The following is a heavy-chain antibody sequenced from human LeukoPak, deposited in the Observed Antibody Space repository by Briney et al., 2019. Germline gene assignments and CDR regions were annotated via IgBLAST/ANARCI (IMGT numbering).Heavy chain of an antibody. CDR2: IFYTGST. Sequence: SETLSLTCAVSGDTISTTRYHWGWIRQPPGKGLEWMASIFYTGSTYYNSSLKSRVTISVDTSKNQFSLRLTSVTAADTAVYYCARAAEMATITLSWFDPWGQGTLVTVSS. D-gene: IGHD5-24*01. V-gene: IGHV4-39*07. J-gene: IGHJ5*02. CDR1: GDTISTTRYH. CDR3: ARAAEMATITLSWFDP.